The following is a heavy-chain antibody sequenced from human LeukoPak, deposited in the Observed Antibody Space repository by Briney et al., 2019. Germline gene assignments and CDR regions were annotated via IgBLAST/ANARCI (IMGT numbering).Heavy chain of an antibody. Sequence: GGSLGLSCAASGFTVSDSYMNWVRQAPGKGLEWVSVLYSSGSTYYADSVKGRFTISRDNSKNTLYLQMNTLRAEDTAVYYCARWGYGSGTYPTYYFDFWGQGTLVTVSS. D-gene: IGHD3-10*01. J-gene: IGHJ4*02. CDR1: GFTVSDSY. CDR3: ARWGYGSGTYPTYYFDF. CDR2: LYSSGST. V-gene: IGHV3-53*01.